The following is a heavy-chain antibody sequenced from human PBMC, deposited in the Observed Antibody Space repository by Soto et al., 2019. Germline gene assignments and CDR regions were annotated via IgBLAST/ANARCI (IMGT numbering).Heavy chain of an antibody. J-gene: IGHJ5*02. CDR1: GLTFINYA. D-gene: IGHD6-19*01. CDR3: VGQLYSSGWAAVSP. V-gene: IGHV3-33*01. Sequence: QVQLVESGGGVAQPGSSLRLACAASGLTFINYAMHWVRQAPGKGLEWVAVIRYDGSHENYADSVKGRFTISRDNSKNMLYMHMNSLRAEDTALYYCVGQLYSSGWAAVSPWGLGTLVTVSS. CDR2: IRYDGSHE.